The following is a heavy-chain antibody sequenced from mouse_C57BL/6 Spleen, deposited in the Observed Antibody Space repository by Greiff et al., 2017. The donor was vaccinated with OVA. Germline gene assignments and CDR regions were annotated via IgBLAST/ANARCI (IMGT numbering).Heavy chain of an antibody. CDR1: GYTFTDYY. CDR3: ARRDYGEDFDY. Sequence: EVQLQQSGPELVKPGASVKISCKASGYTFTDYYMNWVKQSHGKSLEWIGDINPNNGGTSYNQKFKGKATLTVDKSSSTAYMELRSLTSEDSAVYYCARRDYGEDFDYWGQGTTLTVSS. V-gene: IGHV1-26*01. D-gene: IGHD2-13*01. CDR2: INPNNGGT. J-gene: IGHJ2*01.